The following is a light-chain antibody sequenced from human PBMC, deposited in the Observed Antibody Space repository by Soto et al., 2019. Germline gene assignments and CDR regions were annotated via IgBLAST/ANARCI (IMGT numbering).Light chain of an antibody. CDR1: SSSMGTNT. CDR3: AAWDGSLNHIL. Sequence: QSVLTQPPSASGTPGQRVTISCSGSSSSMGTNTVNWYQQLPRAAPKLLIYSDNQRPSGVPDRFSGSKSGTSASLAITGLQSEDEADYYCAAWDGSLNHILFGGGTKLTVL. J-gene: IGLJ2*01. V-gene: IGLV1-44*01. CDR2: SDN.